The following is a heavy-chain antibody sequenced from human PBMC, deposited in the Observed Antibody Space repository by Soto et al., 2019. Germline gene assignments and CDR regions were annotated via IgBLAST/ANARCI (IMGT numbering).Heavy chain of an antibody. Sequence: SETLSLTCAVYGGSFIGYYCSCSRHPPFKWLEWIVEINHSGSTNYNPSLKSRVTISVDTSKNQFSLKLSSVTAADTAVYYCARGKRQQLVSLYYYYGMDVWGQGTTVTVSS. CDR1: GGSFIGYY. J-gene: IGHJ6*02. V-gene: IGHV4-34*01. CDR3: ARGKRQQLVSLYYYYGMDV. D-gene: IGHD6-13*01. CDR2: INHSGST.